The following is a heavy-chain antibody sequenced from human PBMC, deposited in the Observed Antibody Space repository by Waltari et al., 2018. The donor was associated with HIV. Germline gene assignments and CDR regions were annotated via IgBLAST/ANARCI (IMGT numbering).Heavy chain of an antibody. CDR2: INSDGSST. CDR3: ASGYSSSWRSDYYYYGMDV. D-gene: IGHD6-13*01. CDR1: GFTFSSYW. J-gene: IGHJ6*02. Sequence: EVQLVESGGGLVQPGGSLRLSCAASGFTFSSYWMHWVRQAPGQGLVWVSRINSDGSSTSYADSGKGRFTVSRDNAKNTLYLQMNSLRAEDTAVYYCASGYSSSWRSDYYYYGMDVWGQGTTVTVSS. V-gene: IGHV3-74*01.